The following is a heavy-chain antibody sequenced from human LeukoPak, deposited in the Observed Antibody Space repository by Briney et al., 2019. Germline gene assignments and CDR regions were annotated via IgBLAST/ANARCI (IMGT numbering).Heavy chain of an antibody. D-gene: IGHD3-10*01. CDR1: GYTFTSYG. CDR3: ARDMVRGVTSPYYFDY. V-gene: IGHV1-18*01. Sequence: ASVKVSCKASGYTFTSYGISWVRQAPGQGLEWMGWISAYNGNTNYAQKLQGRVTMTTDTSTSTAYMELRSLRSDDTAVYCCARDMVRGVTSPYYFDYRGQGTLVTVSS. J-gene: IGHJ4*02. CDR2: ISAYNGNT.